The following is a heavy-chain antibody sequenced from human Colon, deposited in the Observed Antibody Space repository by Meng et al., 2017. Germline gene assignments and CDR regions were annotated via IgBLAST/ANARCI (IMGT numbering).Heavy chain of an antibody. D-gene: IGHD6-19*01. CDR1: GGSITSSDW. CDR2: TYQNGRP. Sequence: QVQLQESGPGLVKPSGTLSPTCTVSGGSITSSDWWSWVRQTSGKGLEWIGETYQNGRPNYNPSLKSRVTISVDKSKNQFSLNMTSVTAADTAVYYCAREVVVAGTRNWLDPWGQGILVTVSS. CDR3: AREVVVAGTRNWLDP. V-gene: IGHV4-4*02. J-gene: IGHJ5*02.